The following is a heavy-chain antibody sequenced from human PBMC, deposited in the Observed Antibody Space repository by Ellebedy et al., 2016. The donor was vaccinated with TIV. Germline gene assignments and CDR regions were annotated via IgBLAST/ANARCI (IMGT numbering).Heavy chain of an antibody. CDR2: ISSSSSTR. J-gene: IGHJ6*02. Sequence: PGGSLRLSCAASGFTFSSYSMNWVRQAPGKGMEWVSYISSSSSTRYYADSVKGLFTISRDNAKNSLYLQMNRLRDEETAVYYCARVGSSSLLSYYGMDGWGQGATVTFSS. CDR3: ARVGSSSLLSYYGMDG. CDR1: GFTFSSYS. V-gene: IGHV3-48*02. D-gene: IGHD6-6*01.